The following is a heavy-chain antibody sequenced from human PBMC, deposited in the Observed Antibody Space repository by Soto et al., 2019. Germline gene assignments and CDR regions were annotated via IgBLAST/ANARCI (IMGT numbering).Heavy chain of an antibody. D-gene: IGHD3-16*01. CDR2: IWYDGSNK. V-gene: IGHV3-33*01. CDR3: ARGLITFGGYFDY. Sequence: GGSLRLSCAASGFTFSSYGMHWVRQAPGKGLEWVAVIWYDGSNKYYADSVKGRFTISRDNSKNTLYLQMNSLRAEDTAVYYCARGLITFGGYFDYWGQGTLVTVSS. J-gene: IGHJ4*02. CDR1: GFTFSSYG.